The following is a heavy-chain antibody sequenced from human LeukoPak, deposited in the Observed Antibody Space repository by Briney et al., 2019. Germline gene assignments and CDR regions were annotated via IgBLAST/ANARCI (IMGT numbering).Heavy chain of an antibody. CDR3: GRGGDSGSYHGFDY. V-gene: IGHV1-69*04. CDR1: GGTVSSYA. D-gene: IGHD1-26*01. CDR2: IIPILDIA. J-gene: IGHJ4*02. Sequence: SVKVSCKASGGTVSSYAISWVRQAPGQGLEWMGRIIPILDIANYAQKFQGRVTITADKSTSTAYMELSSLRSEDTAVYYCGRGGDSGSYHGFDYWGQGTLVTVSS.